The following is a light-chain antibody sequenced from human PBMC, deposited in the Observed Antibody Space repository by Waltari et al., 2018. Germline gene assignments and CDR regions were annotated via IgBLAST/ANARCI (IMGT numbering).Light chain of an antibody. Sequence: QSALTQPASVSGSPGQSITISCTGTSSDVGGYKYVSWYQQHPGKAPKLIIYEVSNRPACSPNGFVGSTSGNTASLTISGLQAEDGADYYCTSNRSSGLPYVFGTGTKFTVL. J-gene: IGLJ1*01. V-gene: IGLV2-14*01. CDR1: SSDVGGYKY. CDR3: TSNRSSGLPYV. CDR2: EVS.